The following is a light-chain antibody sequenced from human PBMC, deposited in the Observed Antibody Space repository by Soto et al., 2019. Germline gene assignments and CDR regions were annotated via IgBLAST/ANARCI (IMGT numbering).Light chain of an antibody. CDR2: EVT. J-gene: IGLJ2*01. Sequence: QSVLTQPASVSGSPGQSITISCTGTSSDVGGYNYGSWYQHHPGTSPTLMIQEVTNRPSGVSNHFSGSKTGNTDSLTISGLQAEDEADYYCSSYTSSSNLVIFGGGTTLPVL. CDR1: SSDVGGYNY. CDR3: SSYTSSSNLVI. V-gene: IGLV2-14*01.